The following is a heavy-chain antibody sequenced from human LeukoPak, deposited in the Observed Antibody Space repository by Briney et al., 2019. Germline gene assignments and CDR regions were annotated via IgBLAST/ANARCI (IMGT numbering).Heavy chain of an antibody. CDR1: GASISSDS. V-gene: IGHV4-59*12. CDR3: ASGAAAYFDY. J-gene: IGHJ4*02. D-gene: IGHD6-13*01. CDR2: ISFSGST. Sequence: SETLSLTCSVSGASISSDSWSWIRQPPGKGLEWIGYISFSGSTSYNPSLKSRVTISVDTSKNQFSLKLSSVTAADTAVYYCASGAAAYFDYWGQGTLVTVSS.